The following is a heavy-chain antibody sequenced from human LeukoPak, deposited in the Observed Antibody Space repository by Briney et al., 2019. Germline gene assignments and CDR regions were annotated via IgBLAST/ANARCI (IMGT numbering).Heavy chain of an antibody. D-gene: IGHD3-16*02. CDR3: AKTLGLIDNHS. CDR2: ISGGGDST. V-gene: IGHV3-23*01. CDR1: GFTFSNYA. J-gene: IGHJ4*02. Sequence: GGSLRLSCAASGFTFSNYAMSWVRQAPGKGLDWVSTISGGGDSTYYADSVKGRFTISRDNSKNTLYLQMNSLRAEDTAVYYCAKTLGLIDNHSWGQGSLVTVSS.